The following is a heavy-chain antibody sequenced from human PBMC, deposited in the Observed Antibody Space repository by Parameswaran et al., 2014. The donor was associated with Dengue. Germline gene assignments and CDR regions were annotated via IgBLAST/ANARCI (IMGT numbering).Heavy chain of an antibody. Sequence: GSLRLSCAASGFTFSSYSMNWVRQAPGKGLEWVSSISSSSSYIYYADSVKGRFTISRDNAKNSLYLQMNSLRAEDTAVYYCARPYSSGWYETYYYYGMDVWGQGTTVTVSS. CDR2: ISSSSSYI. V-gene: IGHV3-21*01. D-gene: IGHD6-19*01. CDR1: GFTFSSYS. J-gene: IGHJ6*02. CDR3: ARPYSSGWYETYYYYGMDV.